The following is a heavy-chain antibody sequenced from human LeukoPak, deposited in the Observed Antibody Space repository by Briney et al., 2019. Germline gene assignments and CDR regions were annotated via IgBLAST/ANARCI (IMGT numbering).Heavy chain of an antibody. V-gene: IGHV4-39*01. Sequence: RSSETLSLTCTVSGGSISRSSYYWGWIRQPPGKGLEWIGSIYYSGSTYYNPSLKSRVTISVDTSKNQFSLKLSSVTAADTAVYYCARLLLEMDAWGKGTTVTVSS. CDR2: IYYSGST. CDR1: GGSISRSSYY. J-gene: IGHJ6*04. CDR3: ARLLLEMDA.